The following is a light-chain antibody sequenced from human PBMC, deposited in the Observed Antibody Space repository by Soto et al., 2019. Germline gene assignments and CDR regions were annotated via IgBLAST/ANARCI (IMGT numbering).Light chain of an antibody. V-gene: IGLV2-14*01. CDR1: SSDVGGYNY. J-gene: IGLJ1*01. CDR2: EVT. CDR3: SSFTNGSTLSSV. Sequence: QSSLTQPASVSGSPGQSVTISCSGTSSDVGGYNYVSWYQQYPGKAPKLMIYEVTNRPSGVSNRFSGSKSGNTASLTISGLQAEDEADYYCSSFTNGSTLSSVFGTGTKLTVL.